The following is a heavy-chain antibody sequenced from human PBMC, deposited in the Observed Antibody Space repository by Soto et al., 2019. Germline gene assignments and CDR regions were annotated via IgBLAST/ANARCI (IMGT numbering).Heavy chain of an antibody. CDR3: ARALYSSTWYGDFDS. V-gene: IGHV4-59*08. CDR2: IYYSGST. CDR1: GGSISDFY. D-gene: IGHD6-13*01. Sequence: SETLSLTCTVSGGSISDFYWSWIRQPPGKGLEWIGYIYYSGSTYYSPSLKSRVSISVDTSKNHFSLRVNSVTAADTAVYYCARALYSSTWYGDFDSWGQGTLVTVSS. J-gene: IGHJ4*02.